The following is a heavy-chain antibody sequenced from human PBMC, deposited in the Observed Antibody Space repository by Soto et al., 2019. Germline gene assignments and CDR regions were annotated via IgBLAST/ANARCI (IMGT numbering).Heavy chain of an antibody. J-gene: IGHJ6*02. V-gene: IGHV3-49*03. CDR2: IRSKAYGGRT. Sequence: GGSLRLSCTASGFTFGDYAMSWFRQAPGKGLEWVGFIRSKAYGGRTEYAASVKGRFTISRDDAKGIAYLQMYSLKTEDTAVYYSTRVPGPYIVLMVYARYYYYGMDVWGQGTTVTVSS. D-gene: IGHD2-8*01. CDR1: GFTFGDYA. CDR3: TRVPGPYIVLMVYARYYYYGMDV.